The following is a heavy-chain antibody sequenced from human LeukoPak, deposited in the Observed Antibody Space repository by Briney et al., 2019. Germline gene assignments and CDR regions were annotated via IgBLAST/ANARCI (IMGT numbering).Heavy chain of an antibody. CDR3: AKHPQLRYFDWFPTFFG. D-gene: IGHD3-9*01. CDR1: GFTFSSYA. Sequence: TGGSLRLSCAASGFTFSSYAMSWVRQAPGKGLEWVSAISGSGGSTYYADSVKGRFTISRDNSKNTLHLQMNSLRAEDTAVYYCAKHPQLRYFDWFPTFFGWGQGTLVTVSS. V-gene: IGHV3-23*01. CDR2: ISGSGGST. J-gene: IGHJ4*02.